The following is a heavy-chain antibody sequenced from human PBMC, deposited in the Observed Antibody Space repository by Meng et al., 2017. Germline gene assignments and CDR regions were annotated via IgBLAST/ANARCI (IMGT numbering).Heavy chain of an antibody. CDR2: MNRNYGNT. CDR3: ARGYDGSGLFDP. V-gene: IGHV1-8*03. J-gene: IGHJ5*02. D-gene: IGHD3-10*01. Sequence: VYEVRSGGEWKKPGGQLMSVCKAAEDNTISYDINWVGPATGKRLEWRGGMNRNYGNTAYEQKFQGRRTITSNTSTSTAYMELSRRRSEDTTVYYCARGYDGSGLFDPWGQGTLVTVSS. CDR1: EDNTISYD.